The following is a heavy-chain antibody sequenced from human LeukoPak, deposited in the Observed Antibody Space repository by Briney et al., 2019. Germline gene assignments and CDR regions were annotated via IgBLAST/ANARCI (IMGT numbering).Heavy chain of an antibody. D-gene: IGHD2-15*01. CDR2: ISSSGSTI. V-gene: IGHV3-11*01. CDR3: ASEIVVVVAATRDY. Sequence: GGSLRLSCAASRFTFSDYYMSWIRQAPGKGLEWVSYISSSGSTIYYADSVKGRFTVSRDNAKNSLYLQMNSLRAEDTAVYYCASEIVVVVAATRDYWGQGTLVTVSS. J-gene: IGHJ4*02. CDR1: RFTFSDYY.